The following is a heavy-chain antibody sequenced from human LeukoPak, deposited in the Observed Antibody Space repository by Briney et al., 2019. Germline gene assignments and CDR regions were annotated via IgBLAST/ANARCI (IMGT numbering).Heavy chain of an antibody. CDR3: TTYYYDSSGYSDY. CDR1: GFTFSNAW. Sequence: PGGSLRLSCAASGFTFSNAWMSWVRQAPGKGLGWVGRIKSKTDGGTTDYAAPVKGRFTISRDDSKNTLYLQMNSLKTEDTAVYYCTTYYYDSSGYSDYWGQGTLVTVSS. V-gene: IGHV3-15*01. J-gene: IGHJ4*02. D-gene: IGHD3-22*01. CDR2: IKSKTDGGTT.